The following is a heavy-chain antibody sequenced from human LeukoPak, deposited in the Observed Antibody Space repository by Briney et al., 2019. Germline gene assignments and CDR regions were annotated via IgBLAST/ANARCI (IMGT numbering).Heavy chain of an antibody. Sequence: PGGSLRLSCAASGFTFSSYWMHWVRQAPGKGLVWVSRINSDGSSTSYADSVKGRFTISRDNAKNTLYLQMNSLRAEDTAVYYCARDCSGGSCYCAVDYWGQGTLVTVSS. V-gene: IGHV3-74*01. CDR3: ARDCSGGSCYCAVDY. CDR1: GFTFSSYW. CDR2: INSDGSST. D-gene: IGHD2-15*01. J-gene: IGHJ4*02.